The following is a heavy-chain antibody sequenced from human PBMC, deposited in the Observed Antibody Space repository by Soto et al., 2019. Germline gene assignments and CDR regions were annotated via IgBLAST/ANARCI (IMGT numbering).Heavy chain of an antibody. J-gene: IGHJ4*02. D-gene: IGHD1-26*01. CDR2: IFSSGRV. V-gene: IGHV4-4*07. CDR3: ARGWDVKYFDY. CDR1: GDSLLSSY. Sequence: SETQSLTCSVSGDSLLSSYWSWVRQPAGKGLEWIGHIFSSGRVSYNPSLKSRLTMSIDTSMNLFFLNLSSVTAADTAVYYCARGWDVKYFDYWGQGTLVTVSS.